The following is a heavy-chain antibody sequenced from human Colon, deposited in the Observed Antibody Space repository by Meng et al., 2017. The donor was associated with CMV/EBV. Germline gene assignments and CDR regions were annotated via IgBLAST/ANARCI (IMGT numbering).Heavy chain of an antibody. D-gene: IGHD5-12*01. CDR1: GFIVSSIY. CDR2: IYRGGST. J-gene: IGHJ6*02. Sequence: GESLKISCAASGFIVSSIYMSWVRQAPGKGLEWVSGIYRGGSTDYADSVKGRFTMSRDNSKNTLYLEMNSLRAADTAVYYCAKDRTVGGYTFGLDVWGQGTTVTVSS. CDR3: AKDRTVGGYTFGLDV. V-gene: IGHV3-53*01.